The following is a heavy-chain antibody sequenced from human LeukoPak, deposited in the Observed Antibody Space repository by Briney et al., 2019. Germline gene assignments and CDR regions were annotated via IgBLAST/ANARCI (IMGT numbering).Heavy chain of an antibody. CDR3: ARGYYDSSGYSFDY. J-gene: IGHJ4*02. V-gene: IGHV4-28*01. CDR1: GDSMSNSNW. CDR2: IYYSGST. D-gene: IGHD3-22*01. Sequence: SDTLSLTCGVSGDSMSNSNWWAWIRQPPGRGLEWIGYIYYSGSTNYNPSLKSRVTISVDTSKNQFSLKLSSVTAADTAVYYCARGYYDSSGYSFDYWGQGTLVTVSS.